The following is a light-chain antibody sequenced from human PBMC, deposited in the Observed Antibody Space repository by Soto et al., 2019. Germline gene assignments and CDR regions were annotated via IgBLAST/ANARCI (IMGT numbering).Light chain of an antibody. CDR2: GVS. J-gene: IGKJ2*01. Sequence: ETVLTQSPGTLSLSPGDRATLSCRASQSVNSYYLAWYQQIPGQAPRLLIYGVSNRATGIPDRFSGSGSGTDFTLTISRLEPEDFAMYYCQQYGNSRYTFGQGTKLEIK. CDR3: QQYGNSRYT. V-gene: IGKV3-20*01. CDR1: QSVNSYY.